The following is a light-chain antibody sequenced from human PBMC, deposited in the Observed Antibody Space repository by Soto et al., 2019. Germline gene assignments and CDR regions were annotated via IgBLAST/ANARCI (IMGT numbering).Light chain of an antibody. CDR1: QSISSY. J-gene: IGKJ1*01. CDR3: QQSYSSPPT. V-gene: IGKV1-39*01. CDR2: AAS. Sequence: DIQMTQSPSSLSASVGDRVTITCRASQSISSYLNWYQHKPGKAPKLLIYAASSLQSGVPSRFSGSGSGTDFILTISSLQPEDFETYYCQQSYSSPPTFGQGTKVEVK.